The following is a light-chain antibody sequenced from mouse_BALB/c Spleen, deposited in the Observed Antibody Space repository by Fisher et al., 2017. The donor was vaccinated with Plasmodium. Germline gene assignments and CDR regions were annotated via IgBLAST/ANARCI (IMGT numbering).Light chain of an antibody. CDR1: QSFSDY. CDR2: YAS. J-gene: IGKJ5*01. CDR3: QQTNSWPLT. V-gene: IGKV5-45*01. Sequence: DIVLTQSTATLSMITGDRVALSCRASQSFSDYLHWFQRKSHESPRLLIKYASQSISGSPSRFSGSGSGTDFTLSVNNVETEDFGVYFCQQTNSWPLTFGAGTKLELK.